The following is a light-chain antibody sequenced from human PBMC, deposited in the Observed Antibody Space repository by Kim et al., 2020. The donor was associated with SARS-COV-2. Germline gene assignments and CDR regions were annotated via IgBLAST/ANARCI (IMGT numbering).Light chain of an antibody. CDR1: KLGDRY. Sequence: SSELTQPPSVSVSPGQTASISCSGDKLGDRYICWYQQKPGQSPLLVIYEDTKRPSGIPERFSGSISGNTATLTISGTHTMDEADYYCQAWDSSTHVVFGGGTQLTVL. V-gene: IGLV3-1*01. J-gene: IGLJ2*01. CDR3: QAWDSSTHVV. CDR2: EDT.